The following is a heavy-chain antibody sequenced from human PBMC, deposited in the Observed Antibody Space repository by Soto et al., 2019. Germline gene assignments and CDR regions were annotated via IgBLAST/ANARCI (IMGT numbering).Heavy chain of an antibody. V-gene: IGHV3-7*01. CDR1: GFTFSGYW. Sequence: PGGSLRLSCAASGFTFSGYWMSWVRQAPGKGLEWVANIESHGNEEYYVDSVKGRFTISRDNARNSLYLQMNSLRVEDTAIYYCARAPPDFWGQGTLVTVSS. CDR2: IESHGNEE. J-gene: IGHJ4*02. CDR3: ARAPPDF.